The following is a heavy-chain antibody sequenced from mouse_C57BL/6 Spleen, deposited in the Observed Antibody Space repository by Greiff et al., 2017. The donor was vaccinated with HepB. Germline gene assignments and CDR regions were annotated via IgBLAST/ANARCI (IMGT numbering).Heavy chain of an antibody. Sequence: EVKLMESGGGLVQPGGSLKLSCAASGFTFSDYGMAWVRQAPRKGPEWVAFISNLAYSIYYADTVTGRFTISRENAKNTLYLEMSSLRSEDTAMYYCARHGYYGSSYGAMDYWGQGTSVTVSS. V-gene: IGHV5-15*01. CDR1: GFTFSDYG. CDR3: ARHGYYGSSYGAMDY. CDR2: ISNLAYSI. D-gene: IGHD1-1*01. J-gene: IGHJ4*01.